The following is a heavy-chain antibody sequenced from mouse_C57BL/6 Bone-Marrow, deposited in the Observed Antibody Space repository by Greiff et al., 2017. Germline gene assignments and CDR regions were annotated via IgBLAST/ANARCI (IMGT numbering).Heavy chain of an antibody. CDR1: GYTFTDYY. D-gene: IGHD2-1*01. J-gene: IGHJ4*01. CDR3: ERYGNVYYAMDY. V-gene: IGHV1-77*01. CDR2: IGPGSGST. Sequence: QVQLQQSGAELVKPGASVSISCKASGYTFTDYYINWVKQRPGQGLEWIGKIGPGSGSTYYNEKFKGMDTLTADKSSSTAYMQLSSLTSEDSAVYFCERYGNVYYAMDYWGQGTSVTVSS.